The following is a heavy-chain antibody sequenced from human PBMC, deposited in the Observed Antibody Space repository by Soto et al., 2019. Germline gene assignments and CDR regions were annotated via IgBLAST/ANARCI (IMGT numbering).Heavy chain of an antibody. Sequence: QITLKEAGPTLVKPTETLTLTCTFSGFSFTTTRMGVGWTRQPPGKALEWLAIMYWDGESRYNPLLRRRHTLTEDTSKTQVVLTMTNMDPKDTATYYCAHRDSTGTTTYFDSWGQGIPVTVAS. CDR2: MYWDGES. V-gene: IGHV2-5*02. D-gene: IGHD1-1*01. CDR3: AHRDSTGTTTYFDS. J-gene: IGHJ4*02. CDR1: GFSFTTTRMG.